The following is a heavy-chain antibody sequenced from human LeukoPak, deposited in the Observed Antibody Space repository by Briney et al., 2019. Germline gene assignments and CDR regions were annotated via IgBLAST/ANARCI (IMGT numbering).Heavy chain of an antibody. D-gene: IGHD3-10*01. CDR1: GYSFTSYW. J-gene: IGHJ5*02. V-gene: IGHV5-51*01. CDR3: ARGRTLHYYGSGRTKPRYNRFDP. CDR2: IYPGDSDT. Sequence: KRGESLKISCKGSGYSFTSYWIGWVRQMPGKGLEWMGIIYPGDSDTRYSPSFQGQVTISVDKSISTAYLQWSSLKASDTAIYYCARGRTLHYYGSGRTKPRYNRFDPWGQGTLVTVSS.